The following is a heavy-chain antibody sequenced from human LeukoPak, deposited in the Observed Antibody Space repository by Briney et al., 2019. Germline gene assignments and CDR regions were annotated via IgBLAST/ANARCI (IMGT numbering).Heavy chain of an antibody. D-gene: IGHD2-15*01. V-gene: IGHV3-30-3*01. Sequence: GGSLRLSCAASGFTFSSYAMHWVRQGPGKGLEGVAVISYDGSNKYYADSVKGRFTISRDKSKNTLYLQMNSLRPEDTAVYYCAREAYCSGGSCYEHFQHWGQGTLVTVSS. CDR2: ISYDGSNK. CDR3: AREAYCSGGSCYEHFQH. J-gene: IGHJ1*01. CDR1: GFTFSSYA.